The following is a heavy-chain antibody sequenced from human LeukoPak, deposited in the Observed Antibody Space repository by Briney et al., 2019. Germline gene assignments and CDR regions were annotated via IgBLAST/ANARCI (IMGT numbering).Heavy chain of an antibody. CDR3: ARDPTKYSYINWFDP. CDR2: ISSSSSYI. D-gene: IGHD5-18*01. J-gene: IGHJ5*02. Sequence: GGSLRLSCAASGFTFSSYSMNWVRQAPGKGLEWVSSISSSSSYIYYADSVKGRFTISRDNAKNSLYLQMNSLRAEDTAVYYCARDPTKYSYINWFDPWGQGTLVTVSS. CDR1: GFTFSSYS. V-gene: IGHV3-21*01.